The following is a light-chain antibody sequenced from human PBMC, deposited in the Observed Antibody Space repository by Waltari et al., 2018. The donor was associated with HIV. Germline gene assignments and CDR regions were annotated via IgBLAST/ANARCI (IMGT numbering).Light chain of an antibody. V-gene: IGKV4-1*01. Sequence: DIVMTQSPDSLAVSLGERATIKCKSSQSVLYSSNNKNYLAWYQQKPGQPLKLLIYWASIRESGVPDRFSGSGSATDFTLTISSLQAEDVAVYYCQQYFSTPLTFGGGTKVEIK. J-gene: IGKJ4*01. CDR3: QQYFSTPLT. CDR1: QSVLYSSNNKNY. CDR2: WAS.